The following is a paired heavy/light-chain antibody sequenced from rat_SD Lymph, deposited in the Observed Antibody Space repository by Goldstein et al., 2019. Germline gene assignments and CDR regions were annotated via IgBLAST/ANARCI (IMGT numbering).Heavy chain of an antibody. D-gene: IGHD1-11*01. V-gene: IGHV1-65*01. CDR3: AREGEL. J-gene: IGHJ2*01. CDR1: GYTFTDYA. CDR2: IIPLIDTT. Sequence: EVKLQQSGDELVRPGASVKMSCKASGYTFTDYAMHWVKQSPGQGLEWIGTIIPLIDTTSYNQKFKGKATLTADKSSNTAYMELSRLTSEDSAVYYCAREGELWGQGVMVTVSS.
Light chain of an antibody. V-gene: IGKV1S18*01. CDR1: QSLVGTSGKTY. Sequence: DVVMTQTPVSLSVAIGQPASISCKSSQSLVGTSGKTYLNWLLQRPGQSPKRLIYLVSKLDSGIPDRFSGSGSETDFTLKISRVEADDLGVYYCLQGTHFPYTFGAGTKLELK. J-gene: IGKJ2-3*01. CDR3: LQGTHFPYT. CDR2: LVS.